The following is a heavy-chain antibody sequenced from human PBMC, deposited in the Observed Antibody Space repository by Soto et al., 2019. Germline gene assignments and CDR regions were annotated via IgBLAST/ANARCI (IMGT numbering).Heavy chain of an antibody. CDR1: GGSISSGGYY. CDR3: AREVLGYSYCSGGSCYSEDYGMDV. Sequence: QVQLQESGPGLVKPSQTLSLTCTVSGGSISSGGYYWSWIRQHPGKGLEWIGYIYYSGSTYYNPSLKSRVTISLDTSKNQFSLKLSSVTAADTAVYYCAREVLGYSYCSGGSCYSEDYGMDVWGQGTTVTVSS. V-gene: IGHV4-31*03. CDR2: IYYSGST. D-gene: IGHD2-15*01. J-gene: IGHJ6*02.